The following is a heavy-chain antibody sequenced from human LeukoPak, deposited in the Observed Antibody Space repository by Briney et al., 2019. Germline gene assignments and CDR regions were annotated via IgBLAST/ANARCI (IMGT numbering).Heavy chain of an antibody. J-gene: IGHJ4*02. CDR1: GFTFSSYG. Sequence: GGSLRLSCAASGFTFSSYGMHWFRQAPGKGLEWVAVIRYDGSNKYYADSVKGRFTISRDNSKNTLYLQMNSLRAEDTAVYYYAKGDCSSTSCSLIPIDYWGQGTLVTVSS. D-gene: IGHD2-2*01. CDR3: AKGDCSSTSCSLIPIDY. V-gene: IGHV3-33*06. CDR2: IRYDGSNK.